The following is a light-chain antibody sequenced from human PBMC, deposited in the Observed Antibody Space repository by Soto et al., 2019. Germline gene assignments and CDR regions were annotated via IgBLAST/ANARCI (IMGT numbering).Light chain of an antibody. CDR2: GAS. CDR3: QQYGSSSFT. V-gene: IGKV3-20*01. CDR1: QSVSSSY. Sequence: EIVLTQSPGTLSLSPGERATLSCRASQSVSSSYLAWYQQKPGQAPRLLIYGASSRATGIPDRFSGSGSGTDFTLTIXXXXXEDFAVYYCQQYGSSSFTFGPGTXVX. J-gene: IGKJ3*01.